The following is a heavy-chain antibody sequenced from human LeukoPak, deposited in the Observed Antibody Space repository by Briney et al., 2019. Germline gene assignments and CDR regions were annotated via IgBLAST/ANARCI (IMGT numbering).Heavy chain of an antibody. CDR3: ARKPRDLYYFDY. CDR2: IIPIFGTA. CDR1: GGTFSSYA. V-gene: IGHV1-69*13. Sequence: ASVKVSCKASGGTFSSYAISWVRQAPGQGLEWMGGIIPIFGTANYAQKFQGRVTITADESTSTAYLELSSLRFEDTAVYYCARKPRDLYYFDYWGQGTLVTVSS. J-gene: IGHJ4*02.